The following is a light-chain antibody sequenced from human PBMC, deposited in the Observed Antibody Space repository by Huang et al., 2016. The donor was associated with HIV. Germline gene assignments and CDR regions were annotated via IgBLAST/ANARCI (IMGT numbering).Light chain of an antibody. Sequence: DIVMTQSPLSLPVTPGEPASISCRSSQSLQHRNGNNYLDWYLQKPGQSPQLLLYLGSPRAPGVPDRFSGSGSGTDFTLKISRVEAEDVGIYYCMQPLQTPRTFGQGTKVEIK. V-gene: IGKV2-28*01. CDR2: LGS. J-gene: IGKJ1*01. CDR1: QSLQHRNGNNY. CDR3: MQPLQTPRT.